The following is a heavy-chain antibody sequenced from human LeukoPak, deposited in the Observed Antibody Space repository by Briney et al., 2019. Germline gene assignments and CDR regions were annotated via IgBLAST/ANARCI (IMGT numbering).Heavy chain of an antibody. CDR3: ARHEHSGSYLTNFDY. CDR2: IYYSGST. D-gene: IGHD1-26*01. J-gene: IGHJ4*02. V-gene: IGHV4-61*05. CDR1: GGSISSSSYY. Sequence: SETLSLTCTVSGGSISSSSYYWGWMRQPPGKGLEWIGYIYYSGSTNYNPSLKSRVTISVDTSKNQFSLKLSSVTAADTAVYYCARHEHSGSYLTNFDYWGQGTLVTVSS.